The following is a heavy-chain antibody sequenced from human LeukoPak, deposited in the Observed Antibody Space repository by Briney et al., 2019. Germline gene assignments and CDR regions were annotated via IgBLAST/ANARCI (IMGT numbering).Heavy chain of an antibody. V-gene: IGHV4-59*12. D-gene: IGHD3-10*01. CDR1: GGSISSYY. Sequence: PSETLSLTCTVSGGSISSYYWSWIRQPPGKGLEWIGYIYYSGSTNYNPSLKSRVTISVDTSKNQFSLKLSSVTAADTAVYYCAREDGSGSYYNPWGQGTLVTVSS. CDR2: IYYSGST. CDR3: AREDGSGSYYNP. J-gene: IGHJ5*02.